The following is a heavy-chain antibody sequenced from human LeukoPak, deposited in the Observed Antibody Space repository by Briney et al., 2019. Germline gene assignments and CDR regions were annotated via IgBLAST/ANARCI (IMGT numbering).Heavy chain of an antibody. CDR3: ARGPMGGDPTGGSFDY. CDR1: GGSISSGDYY. V-gene: IGHV4-30-4*01. J-gene: IGHJ4*02. Sequence: PSQTLSLTCTVSGGSISSGDYYWSWIRQPPGKGLEWIGYIYYSGSTYYNPSLKSRVTISVDTSKNQFSLKLSSVTAADTAVYYCARGPMGGDPTGGSFDYWGQGTLVTVSP. CDR2: IYYSGST. D-gene: IGHD3-10*01.